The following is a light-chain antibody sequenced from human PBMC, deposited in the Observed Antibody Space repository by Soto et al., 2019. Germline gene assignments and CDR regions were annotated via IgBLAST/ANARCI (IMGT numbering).Light chain of an antibody. Sequence: QSALTQPPSVSGSPGQSVTISCTGTSSDVGSYNRVSWYQQPPGTAPKLMIYEVTNRPSGVPNLFSASKSGNTASLTISGLQAEDEADYYCTSYTSSRTWVFGGGTKLTVL. CDR2: EVT. CDR3: TSYTSSRTWV. J-gene: IGLJ3*02. V-gene: IGLV2-18*02. CDR1: SSDVGSYNR.